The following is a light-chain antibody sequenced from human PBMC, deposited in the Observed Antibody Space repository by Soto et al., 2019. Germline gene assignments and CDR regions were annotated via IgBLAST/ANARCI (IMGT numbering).Light chain of an antibody. J-gene: IGKJ5*01. CDR1: QSVSSY. V-gene: IGKV3-11*01. Sequence: EIVLTQSPATLSLSPGERATLSCRASQSVSSYLAWYQQKPGQAPRLLIYDASNRATGIPARFSGSGFGTDFTLTISSLEPEDFAIYYCQQRNYWQVTFGQGTRLEIK. CDR2: DAS. CDR3: QQRNYWQVT.